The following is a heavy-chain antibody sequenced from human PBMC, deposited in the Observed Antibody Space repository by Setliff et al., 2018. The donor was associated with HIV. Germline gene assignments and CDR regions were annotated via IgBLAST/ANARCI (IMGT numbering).Heavy chain of an antibody. CDR2: IYTSGLT. CDR1: GGSLSSGSYY. Sequence: SETLSLTCTVSGGSLSSGSYYWSWIRQPAGKGLEWIWRIYTSGLTNYNPSLKSRVTIPVDTSKNQFSLKLSSVTAADTALYYCARWLTIFGVATPGFYYYMDVWGKGTTVTVSS. D-gene: IGHD3-3*01. V-gene: IGHV4-61*02. J-gene: IGHJ6*03. CDR3: ARWLTIFGVATPGFYYYMDV.